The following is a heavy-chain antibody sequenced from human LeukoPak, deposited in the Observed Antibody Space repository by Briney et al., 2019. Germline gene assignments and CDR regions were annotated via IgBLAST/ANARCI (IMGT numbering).Heavy chain of an antibody. Sequence: PGGSLRLSCAASGFTFSSYSMNRVRQAPGKGLEWVSSISSSSSYIYYADSVKGRFTISRDNAKNSLYLQMNSLRAEDTAVYYCARVSVAYTVLDAFDIWGQGTMVTVSS. D-gene: IGHD6-19*01. J-gene: IGHJ3*02. CDR3: ARVSVAYTVLDAFDI. CDR2: ISSSSSYI. V-gene: IGHV3-21*01. CDR1: GFTFSSYS.